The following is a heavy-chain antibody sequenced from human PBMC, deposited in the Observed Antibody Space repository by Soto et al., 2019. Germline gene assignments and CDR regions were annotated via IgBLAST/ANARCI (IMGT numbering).Heavy chain of an antibody. V-gene: IGHV1-18*01. Sequence: QVQLVQSGAEVKKPGASVKVSCKASGYTFTSYGISWVRQAPGQGLEWMGWISAYNGNTNYAQKLQGRVTMTTDTYTSTAYMELRSLRSDDTAVYYCARGTPGSNIVVAKRAMAEYWGQGTLVTVSS. CDR1: GYTFTSYG. J-gene: IGHJ4*02. D-gene: IGHD2-2*01. CDR3: ARGTPGSNIVVAKRAMAEY. CDR2: ISAYNGNT.